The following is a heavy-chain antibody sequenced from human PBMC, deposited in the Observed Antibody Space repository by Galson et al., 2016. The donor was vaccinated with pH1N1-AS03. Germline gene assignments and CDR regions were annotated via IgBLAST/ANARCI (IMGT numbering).Heavy chain of an antibody. V-gene: IGHV3-23*01. CDR3: ARDSDFDL. D-gene: IGHD1-26*01. Sequence: SLRLSCAASGFTFSDSAMSWVRQAPGKGLEWVSLISASGDNTYYADSVKGRFTISRDSSRNTLYLQMNSLRAEDTALYYCARDSDFDLWGRGTLVTVSS. J-gene: IGHJ2*01. CDR2: ISASGDNT. CDR1: GFTFSDSA.